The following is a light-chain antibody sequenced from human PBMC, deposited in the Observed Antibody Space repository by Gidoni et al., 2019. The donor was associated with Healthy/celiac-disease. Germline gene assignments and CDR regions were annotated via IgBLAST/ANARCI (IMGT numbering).Light chain of an antibody. CDR1: KLGDKY. CDR3: QVWDSSIVV. Sequence: SYELTQPPSVSVPPGQTASITCSGDKLGDKYACWYQQKPGQSPVLVIYQDTKRPSGIPERFSGSNSGNTATLTISGTQAMDEADYYCQVWDSSIVVFGGGTKLTVL. V-gene: IGLV3-1*01. J-gene: IGLJ2*01. CDR2: QDT.